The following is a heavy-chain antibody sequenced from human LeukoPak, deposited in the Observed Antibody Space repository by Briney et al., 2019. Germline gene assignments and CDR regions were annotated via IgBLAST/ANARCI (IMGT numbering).Heavy chain of an antibody. CDR2: ISGSGGST. Sequence: PGGSLRLSCAASGFTFSSYAMSWVRLAPGKGLEWVSAISGSGGSTYYADSVKGRFTISRDNSKNTLYLQMNSLRAEDTAVYYCAKAGAPAFLTGYYISYYYYGMDVWGQGTTVTVSS. CDR1: GFTFSSYA. CDR3: AKAGAPAFLTGYYISYYYYGMDV. J-gene: IGHJ6*02. D-gene: IGHD3-9*01. V-gene: IGHV3-23*01.